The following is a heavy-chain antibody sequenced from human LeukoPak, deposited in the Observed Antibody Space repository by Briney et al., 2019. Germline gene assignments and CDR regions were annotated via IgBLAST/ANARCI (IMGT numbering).Heavy chain of an antibody. Sequence: PSETLSLTCTVSGVSISSYYWSWIRQPPGKGLEWIGYIYYSGSTNYNPSLKSRVTISVDTSKNQVSLKLSSVTAADTAVYYCARVPPYYYGSGSYNPAYYYYYHMDVWGKGTTVTVSS. CDR1: GVSISSYY. J-gene: IGHJ6*03. V-gene: IGHV4-59*01. D-gene: IGHD3-10*01. CDR3: ARVPPYYYGSGSYNPAYYYYYHMDV. CDR2: IYYSGST.